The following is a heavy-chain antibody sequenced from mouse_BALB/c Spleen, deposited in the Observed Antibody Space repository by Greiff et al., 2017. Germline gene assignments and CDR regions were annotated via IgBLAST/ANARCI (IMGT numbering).Heavy chain of an antibody. CDR1: GYTFTSYW. CDR3: ASTMITDYFDY. Sequence: VQGVESGAELARPGASVKLSCKASGYTFTSYWMQWVKQRPGQGLEWIGAIYPGDGDTRYTQKFKGKATLTADKSSSTAYMQLSSLASEDSAVYYCASTMITDYFDYWGQGTTLTVSS. D-gene: IGHD2-4*01. CDR2: IYPGDGDT. V-gene: IGHV1-87*01. J-gene: IGHJ2*01.